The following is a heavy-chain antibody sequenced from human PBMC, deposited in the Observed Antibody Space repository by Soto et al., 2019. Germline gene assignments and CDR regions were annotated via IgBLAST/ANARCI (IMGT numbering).Heavy chain of an antibody. CDR2: EYSGTT. Sequence: QVQLQESGPGLVKPSETLSLTCTVSGASISRDHWNWIRQPPGKGLEWIGEYSGTTNYNPSLRTRVPKSADTSNNQFSLKLSAVPAAATAVYFCATYTPGGGGRGYWGQGTLVTVSS. CDR1: GASISRDH. CDR3: ATYTPGGGGRGY. V-gene: IGHV4-59*08. J-gene: IGHJ4*02. D-gene: IGHD3-16*01.